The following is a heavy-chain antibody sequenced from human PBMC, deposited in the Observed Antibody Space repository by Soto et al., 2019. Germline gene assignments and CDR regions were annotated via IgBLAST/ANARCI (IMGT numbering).Heavy chain of an antibody. V-gene: IGHV1-2*03. CDR3: AVAGVWSGYSPSLYYYGMDV. CDR2: INPNSGGT. D-gene: IGHD3-3*01. Sequence: VAAVKVSCKASGYTFTGYYMHWLLHAPGQGLEWMGWINPNSGGTNYAQKFQGRVTMTRDTSISTAYMELSRLRSDDTAVYYCAVAGVWSGYSPSLYYYGMDVWGQGTTVTVSS. J-gene: IGHJ6*02. CDR1: GYTFTGYY.